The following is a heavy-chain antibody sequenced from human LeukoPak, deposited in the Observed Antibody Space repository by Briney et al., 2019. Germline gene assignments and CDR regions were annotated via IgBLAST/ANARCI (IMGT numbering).Heavy chain of an antibody. CDR3: ARDGEYSSSDDYYMDV. CDR2: ISSSSSYI. J-gene: IGHJ6*03. D-gene: IGHD6-6*01. Sequence: GGSLRLXCAASGFTCSSYSMNWVRQAPGKGLEWVSSISSSSSYIYYADSVKGRFTISRDNAKNSLYLQMNSLRAEDTAVYYCARDGEYSSSDDYYMDVWGKGTTVTVSS. V-gene: IGHV3-21*01. CDR1: GFTCSSYS.